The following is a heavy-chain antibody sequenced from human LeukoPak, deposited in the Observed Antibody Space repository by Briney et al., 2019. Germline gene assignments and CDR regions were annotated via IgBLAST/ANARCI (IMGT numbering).Heavy chain of an antibody. CDR2: IYYSGST. CDR1: GGSISSYY. D-gene: IGHD6-19*01. Sequence: SETLSLTCTVSGGSISSYYWSWIRQPPGKGLEWIGYIYYSGSTNYNPSLKSRVTISVDTSKNQFSLKLSSVTAADTAVYYCARVLVFKQWLVYFDYWGQGTLVTVSS. CDR3: ARVLVFKQWLVYFDY. J-gene: IGHJ4*02. V-gene: IGHV4-59*01.